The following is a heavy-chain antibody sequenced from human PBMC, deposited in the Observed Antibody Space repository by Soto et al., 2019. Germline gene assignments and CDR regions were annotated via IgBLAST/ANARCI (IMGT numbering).Heavy chain of an antibody. CDR3: ARESEDLTSNFDY. V-gene: IGHV3-21*06. Sequence: EVQLVESGGGLVKPGGSLRLSCAACGFTFTRYSMNWVRQAPGKGLEWVSSISSTTNYIYYGDSMKGRFTISRDNAKNSLYLEMNSLGAEDTAVYYCARESEDLTSNFDYWGQGTLVTVSS. CDR2: ISSTTNYI. CDR1: GFTFTRYS. J-gene: IGHJ4*02.